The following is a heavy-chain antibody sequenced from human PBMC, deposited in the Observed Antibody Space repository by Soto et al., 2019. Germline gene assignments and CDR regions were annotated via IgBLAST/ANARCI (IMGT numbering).Heavy chain of an antibody. D-gene: IGHD3-22*01. CDR2: IYYTGTT. J-gene: IGHJ4*02. V-gene: IGHV4-31*03. Sequence: SETLSLTCTVSGGSISSGDHYWSWIRQHPGKGLEWIGYIYYTGTTYYNPSLKSRVTISVDTSKNQFSLKLSSVTAADTAVYYCARETRYYDGSRYYRLFDYWGQGTLVTVSS. CDR3: ARETRYYDGSRYYRLFDY. CDR1: GGSISSGDHY.